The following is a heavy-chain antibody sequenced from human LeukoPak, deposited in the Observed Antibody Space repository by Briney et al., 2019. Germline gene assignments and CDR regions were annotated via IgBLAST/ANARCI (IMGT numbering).Heavy chain of an antibody. J-gene: IGHJ4*02. D-gene: IGHD6-19*01. Sequence: GGSLRLSCAASGFTFSSYAMSWVRQAPGKGLEWVSVLYNTGRTYYADSVKGRFTISRDNSKNMLYLQMHSLTAEDTAVYYCTRKHSSGWYFDYWGQGTLVTVSS. CDR3: TRKHSSGWYFDY. V-gene: IGHV3-66*01. CDR2: LYNTGRT. CDR1: GFTFSSYA.